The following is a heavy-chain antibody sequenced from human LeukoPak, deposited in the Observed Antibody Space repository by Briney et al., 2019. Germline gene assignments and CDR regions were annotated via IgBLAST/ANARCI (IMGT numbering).Heavy chain of an antibody. D-gene: IGHD3-10*01. V-gene: IGHV3-48*03. J-gene: IGHJ4*02. Sequence: PGGSLRLSCAASGFTFSSYEMNWVRQAPGKGLEWVSYISSSGSTIYYADSVKGRFTISRDNAKNSLYLQMNSLRAEDTAVYYCASSRITMVRGVIIECHFDYWGQGTLVTVSS. CDR1: GFTFSSYE. CDR3: ASSRITMVRGVIIECHFDY. CDR2: ISSSGSTI.